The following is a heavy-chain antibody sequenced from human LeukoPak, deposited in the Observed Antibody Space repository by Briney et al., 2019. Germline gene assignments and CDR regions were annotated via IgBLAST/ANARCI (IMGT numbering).Heavy chain of an antibody. CDR1: GFTFDDYG. CDR2: INWNGGST. J-gene: IGHJ4*02. Sequence: GGSLRLPCAASGFTFDDYGMSWVRQAPGKGLEWVSGINWNGGSTGYADSVKGRFTISRDNAKNSLYLQMNSLRAEDTALYYCARGEPSSWLRLPTPFDYWGQGTLVTVSS. D-gene: IGHD5-12*01. V-gene: IGHV3-20*04. CDR3: ARGEPSSWLRLPTPFDY.